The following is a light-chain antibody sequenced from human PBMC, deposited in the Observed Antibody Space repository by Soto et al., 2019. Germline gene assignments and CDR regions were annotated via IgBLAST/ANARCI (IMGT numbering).Light chain of an antibody. CDR1: QSVRSN. J-gene: IGKJ4*01. CDR3: QNYNNWPLT. V-gene: IGKV3-15*01. CDR2: AAS. Sequence: EIVMTQSPASLSVSPGERATLSCRASQSVRSNLAWYQQKPGQAPRLLMYAASTRATGIPARFSGSGSGTEFTLTISSLQSEDFAVYYCQNYNNWPLTFGGGTKVDIK.